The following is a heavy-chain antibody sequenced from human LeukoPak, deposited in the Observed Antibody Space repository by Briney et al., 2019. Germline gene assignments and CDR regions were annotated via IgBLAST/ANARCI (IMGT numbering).Heavy chain of an antibody. CDR3: ARECIMITFGGVIAYNWFDP. CDR2: IYTSGST. J-gene: IGHJ5*02. Sequence: SETLSLTCTVSGGSISSGSYYWSWIRQPAGKGLEWIGRIYTSGSTNYNPSLKSRVTISVDTSKNQFSLKLSSVTAADTAVYYCARECIMITFGGVIAYNWFDPWGQGTPVTVSS. V-gene: IGHV4-61*02. CDR1: GGSISSGSYY. D-gene: IGHD3-16*02.